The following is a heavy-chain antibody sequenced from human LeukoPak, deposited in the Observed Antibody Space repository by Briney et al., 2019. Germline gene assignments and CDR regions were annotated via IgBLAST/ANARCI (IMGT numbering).Heavy chain of an antibody. J-gene: IGHJ4*02. Sequence: GGSPRLSCAASGFTFSSYGMHWVRQAPGKGLEWVAVISYDGSNKYYVDSVKGRFSISRDNSKNTLYLQMNSLRPEDTAIYYCARDSGVSTSWFRESDFWGQGTLVSVSS. D-gene: IGHD6-13*01. CDR2: ISYDGSNK. V-gene: IGHV3-30*03. CDR3: ARDSGVSTSWFRESDF. CDR1: GFTFSSYG.